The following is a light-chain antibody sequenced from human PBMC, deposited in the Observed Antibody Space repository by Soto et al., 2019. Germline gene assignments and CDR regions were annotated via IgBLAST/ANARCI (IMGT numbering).Light chain of an antibody. Sequence: QSVLTQPASVSGSPGQSITISCIGTSSDVGGYTYVSWYQQHPGKAPKLMIYDVSNRPSGVSNRFSGSKSGNTASLTISGLQAEDEADYYCSSYTSSSTRVFGTGTKVTVL. CDR2: DVS. V-gene: IGLV2-14*01. CDR1: SSDVGGYTY. CDR3: SSYTSSSTRV. J-gene: IGLJ1*01.